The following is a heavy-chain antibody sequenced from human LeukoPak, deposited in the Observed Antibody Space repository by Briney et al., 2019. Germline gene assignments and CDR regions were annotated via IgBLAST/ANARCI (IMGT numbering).Heavy chain of an antibody. D-gene: IGHD3-22*01. CDR3: ARPEDYDSAGYSSYFHH. J-gene: IGHJ1*01. CDR1: GGPFSNYY. V-gene: IGHV4-34*01. Sequence: PSETLSLTCAVYGGPFSNYYWSWIRQSPGKGLEWIGQINHSGSTNYNPSLKSRVTISVDTSKNQFSLKMSSVTAADTAVYYCARPEDYDSAGYSSYFHHWGQGTLVTVSS. CDR2: INHSGST.